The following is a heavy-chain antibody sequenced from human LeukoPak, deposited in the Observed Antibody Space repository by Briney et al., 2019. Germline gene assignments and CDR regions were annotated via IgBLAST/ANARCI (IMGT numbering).Heavy chain of an antibody. Sequence: ASVKVSCKASGYTFTSYDINWVRQATGQGLEWMGWMNPNSGNTGYAQEFQGRVTMTRNTSISTAYMELSSLRSGDTAVYYCARSVGATEFDYWGQGTLVTVSS. D-gene: IGHD1-26*01. CDR3: ARSVGATEFDY. CDR2: MNPNSGNT. J-gene: IGHJ4*02. V-gene: IGHV1-8*01. CDR1: GYTFTSYD.